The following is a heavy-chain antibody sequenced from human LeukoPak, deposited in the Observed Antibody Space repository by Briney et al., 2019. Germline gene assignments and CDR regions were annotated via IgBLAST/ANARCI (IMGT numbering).Heavy chain of an antibody. CDR1: GYTFTGYY. J-gene: IGHJ1*01. D-gene: IGHD5-24*01. V-gene: IGHV1-2*02. CDR3: AKNAGYNLVLVFQH. CDR2: INPNTGGT. Sequence: GASVKVSCKASGYTFTGYYLHWVRQAPGQGLEWMGWINPNTGGTNYAQNFQGRVTMTRDTSISTAYMELSRLRSDDTAVYYCAKNAGYNLVLVFQHWGQGTLVTVSS.